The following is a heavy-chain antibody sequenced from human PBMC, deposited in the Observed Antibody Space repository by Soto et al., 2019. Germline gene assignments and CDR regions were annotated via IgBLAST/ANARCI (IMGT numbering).Heavy chain of an antibody. J-gene: IGHJ4*02. V-gene: IGHV4-31*03. D-gene: IGHD6-6*01. CDR3: ARACSCSSAADY. Sequence: QVQLQESGPGLVKASQTLSLICSVSGESISSGGYYWSWIRHHPGKGLEWIGYIYDSESAYYNPSLQRRVTISMDTSKNHFAMKLSSVTVADTSVYYCARACSCSSAADYWGQGTLVTVSS. CDR1: GESISSGGYY. CDR2: IYDSESA.